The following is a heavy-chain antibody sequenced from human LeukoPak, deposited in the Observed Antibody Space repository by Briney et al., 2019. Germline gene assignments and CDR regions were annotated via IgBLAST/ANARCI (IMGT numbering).Heavy chain of an antibody. CDR3: ARDSVPTSGDYYYYGMDV. V-gene: IGHV1-69*13. D-gene: IGHD2-2*01. CDR1: GGTFSSYA. J-gene: IGHJ6*02. Sequence: SVTVSCTASGGTFSSYAISWVRQAPGQGLEWMGGIIPIFGTANYAQKFQGRVTITADESTSTAYMELSSLRSEDTAVYYCARDSVPTSGDYYYYGMDVWGQGTTVTVSS. CDR2: IIPIFGTA.